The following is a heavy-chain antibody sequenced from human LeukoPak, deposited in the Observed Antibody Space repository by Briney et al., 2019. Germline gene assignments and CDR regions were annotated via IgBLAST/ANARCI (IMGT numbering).Heavy chain of an antibody. D-gene: IGHD3-3*01. CDR1: GYTFTGYY. CDR3: ARVSPDFWSGSDYYYYYMDV. CDR2: INPNSGGT. V-gene: IGHV1-2*02. J-gene: IGHJ6*03. Sequence: GASVKVSCKASGYTFTGYYMHWVRQAPGQGLEWMGWINPNSGGTNYAQKFQGRVTMTRDTSISTAYMELSRLRSDDTAVYYCARVSPDFWSGSDYYYYYMDVWGKGTTVTVSS.